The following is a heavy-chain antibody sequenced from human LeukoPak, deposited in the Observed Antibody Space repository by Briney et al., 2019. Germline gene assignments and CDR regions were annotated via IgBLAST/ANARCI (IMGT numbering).Heavy chain of an antibody. CDR3: ASYQGRYSGSYFYY. CDR1: GASMTGSNYY. J-gene: IGHJ4*02. Sequence: SETLSLTCTVSGASMTGSNYYWAWIRQPPGKGLEWIGSVYYSGSTFYNPSLKSRVTISVDMSKNQFSLTLSSVTAADTAVYYCASYQGRYSGSYFYYWGQGTLVTVSS. V-gene: IGHV4-39*07. D-gene: IGHD1-26*01. CDR2: VYYSGST.